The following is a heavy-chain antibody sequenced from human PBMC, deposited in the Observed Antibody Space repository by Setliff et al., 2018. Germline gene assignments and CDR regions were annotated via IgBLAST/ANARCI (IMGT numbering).Heavy chain of an antibody. V-gene: IGHV4-59*01. CDR2: IYYGGSA. CDR1: GDSMSTYY. CDR3: ARGNMFDGSGRWFDY. J-gene: IGHJ4*02. D-gene: IGHD3-10*01. Sequence: SETLSLTCSVSGDSMSTYYWNWIRQSPGKGLEWIGNIYYGGSANYNPSLKSRVTLSVDMSKNQFSLRLNSLTAADTAIYYCARGNMFDGSGRWFDYWGQGTLVTVSS.